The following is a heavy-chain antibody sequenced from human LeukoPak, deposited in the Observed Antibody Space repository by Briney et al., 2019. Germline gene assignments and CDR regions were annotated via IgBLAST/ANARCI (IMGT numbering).Heavy chain of an antibody. Sequence: ASVKVSCKASGGTFSSYAISWVRQAPGQGLEWMGGIIPIFGTANYAQKFQGRVTITADESTSTAYMELSSLRSEDTAVYYCAKGVGYCSGGSCQQFDYWGQGTLVTVSS. CDR3: AKGVGYCSGGSCQQFDY. V-gene: IGHV1-69*13. CDR1: GGTFSSYA. CDR2: IIPIFGTA. J-gene: IGHJ4*02. D-gene: IGHD2-15*01.